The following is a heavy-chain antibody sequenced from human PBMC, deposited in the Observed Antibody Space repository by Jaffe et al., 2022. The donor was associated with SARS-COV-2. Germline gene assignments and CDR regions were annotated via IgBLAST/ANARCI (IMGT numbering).Heavy chain of an antibody. Sequence: EVQLVQSGAEVKKPGESLRISCQVSGYRFTSYWIGWVRQMPGKGLEWMGSIYPSDSDVTYSPSFQGQVTISADKSISTAYLQWSSLKASDTAMYYCARPNGSGSYSHMDVWGKGTTVTVSS. CDR1: GYRFTSYW. J-gene: IGHJ6*03. D-gene: IGHD3-10*01. CDR2: IYPSDSDV. V-gene: IGHV5-51*01. CDR3: ARPNGSGSYSHMDV.